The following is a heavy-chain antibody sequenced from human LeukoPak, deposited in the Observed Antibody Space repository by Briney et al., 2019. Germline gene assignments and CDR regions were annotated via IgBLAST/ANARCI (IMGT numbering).Heavy chain of an antibody. Sequence: GGSLRLSCAASGFTFSSYAMSWVRQAPGKGLEWVSAISGSGGSTYYADSVKGRFTISRDNSKNTLYLQMNSLRAEDTAVYYCAKDNDYVWGSYRFEFDYWGQGTLVTVSS. D-gene: IGHD3-16*02. CDR3: AKDNDYVWGSYRFEFDY. CDR1: GFTFSSYA. CDR2: ISGSGGST. J-gene: IGHJ4*02. V-gene: IGHV3-23*01.